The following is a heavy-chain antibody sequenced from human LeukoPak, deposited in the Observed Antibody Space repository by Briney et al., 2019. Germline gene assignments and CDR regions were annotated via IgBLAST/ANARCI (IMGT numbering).Heavy chain of an antibody. J-gene: IGHJ4*02. CDR1: GFTFSSYE. D-gene: IGHD3-10*01. V-gene: IGHV3-48*03. CDR3: ARGGRLLWFGELTPSYYFDY. Sequence: GGSLRLSCAASGFTFSSYEMNWVRQAPGKGLEWVSYISFSGSSIYYADSVKGRFTISRDNAKNSLYLQMNSLRAEDTAVYYCARGGRLLWFGELTPSYYFDYWGQGTLVTVSS. CDR2: ISFSGSSI.